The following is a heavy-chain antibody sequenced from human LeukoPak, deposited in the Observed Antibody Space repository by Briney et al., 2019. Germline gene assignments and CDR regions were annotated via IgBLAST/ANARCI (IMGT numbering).Heavy chain of an antibody. CDR2: INQGGSVQ. D-gene: IGHD3-22*01. Sequence: TGGSLRLSCAASGFTFRSYWMSWVRQAPGKGLEWVANINQGGSVQYYMDSVKGRFTISRDNAKNSLYLQMNSLRAEDMALYYCAKDLSPMIVVVNDVFDIWGQGTMVTVSS. J-gene: IGHJ3*02. CDR1: GFTFRSYW. CDR3: AKDLSPMIVVVNDVFDI. V-gene: IGHV3-7*03.